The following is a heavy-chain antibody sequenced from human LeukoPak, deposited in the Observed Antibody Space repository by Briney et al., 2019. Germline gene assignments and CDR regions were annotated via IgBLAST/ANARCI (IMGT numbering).Heavy chain of an antibody. D-gene: IGHD4-17*01. CDR1: GGSFSGYY. J-gene: IGHJ4*02. V-gene: IGHV4-34*01. CDR2: INHSVST. CDR3: ARGPPDGDYFDY. Sequence: SEILTLTCAAYGGSFSGYYWSWIRQPPGKGLEWIGEINHSVSTNYNPSLKSRVTISVDTSKNPFSLKLGSVTAADTAVYYCARGPPDGDYFDYWGQGTLVTVSA.